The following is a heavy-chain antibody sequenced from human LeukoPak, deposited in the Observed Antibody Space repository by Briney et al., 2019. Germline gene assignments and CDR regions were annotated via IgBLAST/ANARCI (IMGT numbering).Heavy chain of an antibody. D-gene: IGHD3-10*01. CDR2: MNPISGNT. CDR3: ARARYYGSGSYSHFDY. CDR1: GYTFTSYD. V-gene: IGHV1-8*01. Sequence: ASVKVSCKASGYTFTSYDISWVRQATGQGLEWMGWMNPISGNTGYAQKFQGRVTITADESTSTAYMELSSLRSEDTAVYYCARARYYGSGSYSHFDYWGQGTLVTVSS. J-gene: IGHJ4*02.